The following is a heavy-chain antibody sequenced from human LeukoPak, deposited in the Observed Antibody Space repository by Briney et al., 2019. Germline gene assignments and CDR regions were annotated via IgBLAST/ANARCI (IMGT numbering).Heavy chain of an antibody. CDR3: ARESDVGKDFDC. J-gene: IGHJ4*02. CDR1: GYTFTYHY. V-gene: IGHV1-46*01. D-gene: IGHD1-1*01. Sequence: ASVKVSFKASGYTFTYHYIHLVRQAPGQGLEWMGIINPDNGNTNYSRRFQGRVTMTRDTSTSTVYMEVSRLGSDDTAVYYCARESDVGKDFDCWGQGTLVTVSS. CDR2: INPDNGNT.